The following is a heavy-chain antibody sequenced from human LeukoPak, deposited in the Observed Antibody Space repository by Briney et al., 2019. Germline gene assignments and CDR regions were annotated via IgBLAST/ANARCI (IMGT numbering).Heavy chain of an antibody. V-gene: IGHV3-73*01. CDR3: AKGPNNGYDYSEL. CDR2: IRSKANSYAT. CDR1: GFTFSGSA. Sequence: GGSLRLSCAASGFTFSGSAIHWVRQASGKGLEWVGRIRSKANSYATAYAASVKGRFTISRDDSKNTAYLQMNSLRVEDTAVYYCAKGPNNGYDYSELWGQGTLVTVSP. J-gene: IGHJ4*02. D-gene: IGHD5-12*01.